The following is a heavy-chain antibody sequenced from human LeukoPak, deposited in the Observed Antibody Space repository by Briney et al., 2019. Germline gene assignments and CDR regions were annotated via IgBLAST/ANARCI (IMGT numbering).Heavy chain of an antibody. Sequence: GGSLRLSCAASGFTFSDHSMHGVRQSPGKGLEGVASISYDGSTNYYAESVKGRFSISRDNSENTVYLEINILRVADTAVYYCAKDEQWRHTGYFCDQWGQGNLVTVS. CDR3: AKDEQWRHTGYFCDQ. V-gene: IGHV3-30-3*01. J-gene: IGHJ4*02. CDR1: GFTFSDHS. D-gene: IGHD6-19*01. CDR2: ISYDGSTN.